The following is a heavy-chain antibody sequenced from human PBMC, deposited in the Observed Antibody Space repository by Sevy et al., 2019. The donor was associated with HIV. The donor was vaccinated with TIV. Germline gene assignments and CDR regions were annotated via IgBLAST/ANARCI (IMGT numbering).Heavy chain of an antibody. J-gene: IGHJ3*02. CDR3: VKGIDRYFDWLPRRAAFDI. Sequence: GGSLRLSCAASAFTFSRYAMSWVRQAPGKGLEWVSSVTPSGGSTYHADSVKGRFTASRDNSKNTLYLQMNSLKAEDKAVYYCVKGIDRYFDWLPRRAAFDIWGQGTMVTVSS. V-gene: IGHV3-23*01. CDR1: AFTFSRYA. CDR2: VTPSGGST. D-gene: IGHD3-9*01.